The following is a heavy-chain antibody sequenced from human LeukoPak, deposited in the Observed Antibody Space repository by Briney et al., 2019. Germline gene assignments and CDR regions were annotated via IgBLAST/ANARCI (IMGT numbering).Heavy chain of an antibody. CDR1: SYTFTSYG. D-gene: IGHD2-15*01. CDR3: ARVLVVVDHSYFDY. CDR2: ISAYNGNT. J-gene: IGHJ4*02. Sequence: GASVKVSCKASSYTFTSYGISWVRQAPGQGLEWMGWISAYNGNTNYAQKLQGRVTMTTDTSTSTAYMELRSLRSDDTAVYYCARVLVVVDHSYFDYWGQGTLVTVSS. V-gene: IGHV1-18*01.